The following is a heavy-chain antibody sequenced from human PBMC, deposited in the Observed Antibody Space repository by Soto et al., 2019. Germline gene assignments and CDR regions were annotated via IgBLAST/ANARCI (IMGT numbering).Heavy chain of an antibody. CDR2: IYPTDSDT. Sequence: GESLKISCKGSGYNFAGYWIACVRQMPGKGLELMGIIYPTDSDTRYRPSFQGQVTISDDKSIRSAYMELSSLRSEDTAVYYCAREASDYYYGMDVWGQGTTVTDAS. J-gene: IGHJ6*02. V-gene: IGHV5-51*01. CDR3: AREASDYYYGMDV. CDR1: GYNFAGYW.